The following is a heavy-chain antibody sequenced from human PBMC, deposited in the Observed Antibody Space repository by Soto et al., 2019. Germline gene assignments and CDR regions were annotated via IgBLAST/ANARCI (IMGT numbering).Heavy chain of an antibody. CDR3: CADGTNYESIDY. V-gene: IGHV3-15*01. J-gene: IGHJ4*02. Sequence: PGGSLRLSCAASGFRFSDAWTSWVRQVAGRGLKWVGRIKSKLRDGETDYAAAVKGRFTISRDDSKSTLYLHMHSLTAEDTDVYYCCADGTNYESIDYWGQGALVTVSS. CDR2: IKSKLRDGET. D-gene: IGHD1-1*01. CDR1: GFRFSDAW.